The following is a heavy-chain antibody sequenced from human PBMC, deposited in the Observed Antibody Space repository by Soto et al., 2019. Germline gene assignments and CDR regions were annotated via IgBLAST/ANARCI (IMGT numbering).Heavy chain of an antibody. V-gene: IGHV3-48*02. CDR3: AREPYDFWSGYPDAFDI. D-gene: IGHD3-3*01. CDR2: ISSSSSNI. Sequence: EVQLVESGGGLVQPGGSLRLSCAASGFTFSSYSMNWVRQAPGKGLEWVSYISSSSSNIYYADSVKGRFTISRDNAKNSLYLQMNSLRDEDTAVYYCAREPYDFWSGYPDAFDIWGQGTMVTVSS. CDR1: GFTFSSYS. J-gene: IGHJ3*02.